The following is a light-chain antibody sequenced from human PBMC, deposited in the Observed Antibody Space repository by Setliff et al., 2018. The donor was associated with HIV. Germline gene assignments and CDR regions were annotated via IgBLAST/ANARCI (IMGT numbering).Light chain of an antibody. J-gene: IGLJ1*01. CDR3: CSNTGSNTFV. CDR1: SSDVGRYNL. CDR2: QAT. V-gene: IGLV2-23*01. Sequence: QSVLTQPASVSESPGQSITISCTGTSSDVGRYNLVSWYQQYPGKAPQLMIYQATKRPSGVSSRFSGSKSGNTASLTISGLQAEDEADYYCCSNTGSNTFVFGTGTKSPS.